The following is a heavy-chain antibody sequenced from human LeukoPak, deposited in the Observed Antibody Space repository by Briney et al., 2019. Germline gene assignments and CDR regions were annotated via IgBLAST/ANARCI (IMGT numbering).Heavy chain of an antibody. V-gene: IGHV3-64*01. CDR1: GFTFSSYA. D-gene: IGHD3-3*01. CDR2: ISSNGGST. CDR3: ARGVGYYDFWSGYHDY. J-gene: IGHJ4*02. Sequence: GGSLRLSCAASGFTFSSYAMHWVRQAPGEGLEYGSAISSNGGSTYYANSVKGRFTISRDNSKNTLYLQMGSLRAEDMAVYYCARGVGYYDFWSGYHDYWGQGTLVTVSS.